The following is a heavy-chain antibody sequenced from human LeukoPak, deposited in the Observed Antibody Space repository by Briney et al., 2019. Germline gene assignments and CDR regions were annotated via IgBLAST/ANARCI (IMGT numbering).Heavy chain of an antibody. V-gene: IGHV4-4*07. CDR2: IHTTGST. CDR3: ARDILDYGGNSFDY. Sequence: PSETLSLTCTVSGGSISSYHWSWIRQPAGKGLAWIGRIHTTGSTNYNPSLKSRVTMSVDTSKNQFSLKLTSVTAADTAVYYCARDILDYGGNSFDYWGQGTLVTISS. D-gene: IGHD4-23*01. J-gene: IGHJ4*02. CDR1: GGSISSYH.